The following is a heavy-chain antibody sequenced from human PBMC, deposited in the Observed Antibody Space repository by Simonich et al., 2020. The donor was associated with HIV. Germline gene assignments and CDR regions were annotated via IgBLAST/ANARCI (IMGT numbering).Heavy chain of an antibody. Sequence: QVQLQESGPGLVKPSETLSLTCTVSGGSISTYYWSWIRPPPGKGLEWIGYIYYSGSTNYNPALKGRVTILVDTSKNQFSLKLSSVTAADTAVYYCARRGHYYDSFDLWGRGTLVTVSS. CDR3: ARRGHYYDSFDL. V-gene: IGHV4-59*08. CDR1: GGSISTYY. CDR2: IYYSGST. D-gene: IGHD3-22*01. J-gene: IGHJ2*01.